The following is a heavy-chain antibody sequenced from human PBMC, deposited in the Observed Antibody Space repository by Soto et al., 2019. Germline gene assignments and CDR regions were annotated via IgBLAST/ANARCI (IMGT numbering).Heavy chain of an antibody. Sequence: GGSLRLSCAASGFTFSNAWMSWVRQAPGKGLEWVGRIKSKTDGGTTDYAAPVKGRFTISRDDSKNTLYLQMNSLKTEDTAVYYCTTASQPAASYFDYWGQGTLVTVSS. J-gene: IGHJ4*02. V-gene: IGHV3-15*01. CDR1: GFTFSNAW. CDR3: TTASQPAASYFDY. CDR2: IKSKTDGGTT. D-gene: IGHD2-2*01.